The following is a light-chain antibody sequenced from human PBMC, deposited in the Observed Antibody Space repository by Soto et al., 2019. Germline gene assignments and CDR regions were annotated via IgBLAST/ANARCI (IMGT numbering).Light chain of an antibody. Sequence: EIVLTQSPGTLSLSPGERATLSCRASQSVSSSYLAWYQQKPGQAPRLLIYGASSKATGIPDRFSGSGSGTDFTRTISRLEPEDLAVYYCQQYGSSPVTFGGGTKVEIK. V-gene: IGKV3-20*01. CDR1: QSVSSSY. CDR3: QQYGSSPVT. CDR2: GAS. J-gene: IGKJ4*01.